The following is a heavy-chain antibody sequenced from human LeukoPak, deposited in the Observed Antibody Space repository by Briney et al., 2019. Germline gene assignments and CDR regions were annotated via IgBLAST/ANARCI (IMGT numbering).Heavy chain of an antibody. J-gene: IGHJ5*01. CDR1: GGSIDSSSYY. CDR3: ARRVGFYGSGSLNYFDP. Sequence: PSETLSLTCAVSGGSIDSSSYYWGWIRQPPGKGLEWIGSIFRTGSTYYSASLKSRVSISVNTSKNHIALKLTSVTAADTAVYFCARRVGFYGSGSLNYFDPWGQGILVSVS. D-gene: IGHD3-10*01. CDR2: IFRTGST. V-gene: IGHV4-39*02.